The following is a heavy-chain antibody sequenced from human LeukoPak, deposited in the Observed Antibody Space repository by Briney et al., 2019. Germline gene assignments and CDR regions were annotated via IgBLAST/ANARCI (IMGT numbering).Heavy chain of an antibody. Sequence: SQTLSLTCTVSGGSISSGGYYWSWLRQHPGMGLEWIGYIYYSGSTYYNPSLKSRVTISVDTSKNQFSLKLSSVTAADTAVYYCAREMTTVIDYWGQGTLVTVSS. V-gene: IGHV4-31*03. CDR3: AREMTTVIDY. CDR2: IYYSGST. D-gene: IGHD4-17*01. J-gene: IGHJ4*02. CDR1: GGSISSGGYY.